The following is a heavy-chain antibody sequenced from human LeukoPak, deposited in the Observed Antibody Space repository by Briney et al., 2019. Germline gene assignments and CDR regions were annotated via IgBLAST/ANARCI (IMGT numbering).Heavy chain of an antibody. Sequence: GGSLRLSCAASGFTFSSYWMNWVRQAPGKGLEWLANIKQDGSEKYYVDSVRGRFTISRDNAKNSLYLQMNSLRAEDTAVYYCASGLLVETSMITGLFHYRGQGTLVTVSS. CDR3: ASGLLVETSMITGLFHY. CDR1: GFTFSSYW. J-gene: IGHJ4*02. CDR2: IKQDGSEK. V-gene: IGHV3-7*02. D-gene: IGHD5-18*01.